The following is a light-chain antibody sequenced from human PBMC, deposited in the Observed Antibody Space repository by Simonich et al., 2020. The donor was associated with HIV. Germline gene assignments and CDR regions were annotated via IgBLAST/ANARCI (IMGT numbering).Light chain of an antibody. Sequence: EIVLTQSPATLSLSPGERATLSCRDSPSVSTYLAWYQQKPGPAPRLLIYDASNRATSIPARFSGSGSGTDFTLTISSLEPEDFAVYYCQQRSNWPPIFTFGPGTKLDI. CDR2: DAS. V-gene: IGKV3-11*01. J-gene: IGKJ3*01. CDR1: PSVSTY. CDR3: QQRSNWPPIFT.